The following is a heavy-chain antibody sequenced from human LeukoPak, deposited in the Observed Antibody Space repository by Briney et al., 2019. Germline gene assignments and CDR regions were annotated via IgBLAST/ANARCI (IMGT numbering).Heavy chain of an antibody. Sequence: GGSLRLSCAASGFTFSSYSMNWVRQAPGKGLEWVSSISSSSSYIYYADSVKGRFTISSDNAKNSLYLQMNSLRAEDTAVYYCARVGRAAAVDYYYYMDVWGKGTTVTVSS. V-gene: IGHV3-21*01. CDR3: ARVGRAAAVDYYYYMDV. D-gene: IGHD6-13*01. J-gene: IGHJ6*03. CDR1: GFTFSSYS. CDR2: ISSSSSYI.